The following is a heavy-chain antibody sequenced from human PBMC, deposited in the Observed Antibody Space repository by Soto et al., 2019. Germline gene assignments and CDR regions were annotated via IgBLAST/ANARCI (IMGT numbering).Heavy chain of an antibody. Sequence: EVQLLESGGGLVQPGGSLRLSCAASVFTFSSHAMSWVRQAPGKGLEWVSTISSGGDNTYSADSVKGRFTISRDNSKNTLALQVNTLRAEDTAVYYCAKAFDSYSSARYGMDVWGQGTTVTVSS. CDR2: ISSGGDNT. J-gene: IGHJ6*02. D-gene: IGHD6-19*01. V-gene: IGHV3-23*01. CDR1: VFTFSSHA. CDR3: AKAFDSYSSARYGMDV.